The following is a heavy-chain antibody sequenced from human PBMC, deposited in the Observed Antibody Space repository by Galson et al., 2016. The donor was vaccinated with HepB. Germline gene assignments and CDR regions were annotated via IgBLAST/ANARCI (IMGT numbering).Heavy chain of an antibody. CDR2: FDPEDGET. D-gene: IGHD2-15*01. Sequence: SVKVSCKVSGYTVSELSMHWVRQAPGKGLEWMGGFDPEDGETTYAQKFQGRVTMTEDTTSDTAYMELSSLSSEDTAVYYCAISYYCGDSGGSCYSDYYYGMDVWGQGTTVTVSS. CDR1: GYTVSELS. V-gene: IGHV1-24*01. CDR3: AISYYCGDSGGSCYSDYYYGMDV. J-gene: IGHJ6*02.